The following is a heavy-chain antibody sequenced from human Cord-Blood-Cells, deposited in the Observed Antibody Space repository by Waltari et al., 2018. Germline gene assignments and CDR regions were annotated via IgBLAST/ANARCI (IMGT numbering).Heavy chain of an antibody. J-gene: IGHJ2*01. CDR1: GGTFSSYA. CDR3: ARARGIWYFDR. V-gene: IGHV1-69*01. Sequence: QVQLVQSGAEVTKPGSSVTVSCKASGGTFSSYAISWVRQAPGQGLEWMGGIFSIFGTANYAQNVQGRVTITADESTSTAYMELSSLRSEDTAVYYCARARGIWYFDRWGRGTLVTVSS. CDR2: IFSIFGTA. D-gene: IGHD3-16*01.